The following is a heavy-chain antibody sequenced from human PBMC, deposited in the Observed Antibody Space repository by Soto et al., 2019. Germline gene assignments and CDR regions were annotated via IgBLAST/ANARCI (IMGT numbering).Heavy chain of an antibody. J-gene: IGHJ6*02. CDR1: GYTFTGYY. D-gene: IGHD3-3*01. CDR3: AGQGLRFLEWSRYYGMDV. V-gene: IGHV1-2*02. Sequence: GASVKVSCKASGYTFTGYYMHWVRQAPGQGLEWMGWINPNSGGANYAQKFQGRVTMTRDTSISTAYMELSRLRSDDTALYYCAGQGLRFLEWSRYYGMDVWGQGTTVTVS. CDR2: INPNSGGA.